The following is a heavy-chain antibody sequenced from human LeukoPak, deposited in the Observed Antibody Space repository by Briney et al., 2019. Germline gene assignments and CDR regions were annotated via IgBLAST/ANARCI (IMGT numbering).Heavy chain of an antibody. CDR3: AKELSDGYNSLGY. Sequence: PGRSLRLSCAASGFTFSSYGMHWVRQAPGKGLQGVAVISYDGSNKYYADSVKGRFTISRDNAKNTLYLQMNSLRAEDTAVYYCAKELSDGYNSLGYWGQGTLVTVSS. J-gene: IGHJ4*02. D-gene: IGHD5-24*01. V-gene: IGHV3-30*18. CDR2: ISYDGSNK. CDR1: GFTFSSYG.